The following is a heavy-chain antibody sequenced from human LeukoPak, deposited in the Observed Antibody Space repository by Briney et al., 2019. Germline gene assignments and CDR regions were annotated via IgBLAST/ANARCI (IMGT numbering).Heavy chain of an antibody. Sequence: PGGSLRLSCAASGFTFSDYTMNWVRQAPGKGLEWVSSISPSSSYMYYADSVKGRFTISRDNTKNSLYLQMNSLRAEDTAVYYCAKDLYSWGQGTLVTVSS. D-gene: IGHD2-2*02. CDR1: GFTFSDYT. J-gene: IGHJ4*02. V-gene: IGHV3-21*01. CDR2: ISPSSSYM. CDR3: AKDLYS.